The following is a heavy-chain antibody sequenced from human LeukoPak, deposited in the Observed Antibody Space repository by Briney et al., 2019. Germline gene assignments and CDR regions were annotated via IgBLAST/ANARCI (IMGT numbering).Heavy chain of an antibody. D-gene: IGHD2-2*01. J-gene: IGHJ4*02. V-gene: IGHV1-69*13. CDR3: ARTVGYCSSTSCYFVY. Sequence: EASVKVSCKASGGTFSSYAISWVRQAPGQGLEWTGGIIPIFGTAHYAQKFQGRVTITADESTSTAYMELSSLRSEDTAVYYCARTVGYCSSTSCYFVYWGQGTLVTVSS. CDR1: GGTFSSYA. CDR2: IIPIFGTA.